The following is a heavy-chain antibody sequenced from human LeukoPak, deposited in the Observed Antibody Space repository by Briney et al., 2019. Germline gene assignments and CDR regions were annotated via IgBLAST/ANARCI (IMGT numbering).Heavy chain of an antibody. CDR2: IIPILDMT. J-gene: IGHJ4*02. V-gene: IGHV1-69*04. Sequence: RASVKVSCKAFGGTFSTFALSWVRQAPGQGLEWMGRIIPILDMTNYAQRLQGRVTITADKSANTAYMELSSLRSEDTAVYYCARVRSSAGDHWGQGTLVTVSS. CDR3: ARVRSSAGDH. CDR1: GGTFSTFA. D-gene: IGHD3-22*01.